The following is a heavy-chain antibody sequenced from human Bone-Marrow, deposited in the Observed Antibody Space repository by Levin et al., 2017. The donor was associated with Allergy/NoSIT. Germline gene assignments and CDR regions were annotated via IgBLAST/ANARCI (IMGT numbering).Heavy chain of an antibody. CDR2: INGRGDSI. V-gene: IGHV3-48*03. CDR3: ARLCDADYGCLYYYNGMDV. J-gene: IGHJ6*02. D-gene: IGHD4/OR15-4a*01. CDR1: AFVFSNYD. Sequence: PGGSLRLSCAASAFVFSNYDMTWVRQAPGKGLEWISYINGRGDSIVYADSVKGRFTISRDNADNSLYLQMNSLRAEDTAVYYCARLCDADYGCLYYYNGMDVWGQGTTVTVSS.